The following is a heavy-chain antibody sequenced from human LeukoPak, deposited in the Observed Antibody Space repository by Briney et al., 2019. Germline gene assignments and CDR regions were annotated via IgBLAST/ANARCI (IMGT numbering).Heavy chain of an antibody. J-gene: IGHJ4*02. Sequence: HPGGSLRLSCAAAGFTFSSYGMHWVRQAPGKGLVWVSRINSDGSSTTYADSVKGRFTISRDNANNTLSMQMNSLRAEDTAVYYCARVSYSYGSGSYRATAVYYFDYWGQGTLVTVSS. D-gene: IGHD3-10*01. CDR2: INSDGSST. CDR3: ARVSYSYGSGSYRATAVYYFDY. V-gene: IGHV3-74*01. CDR1: GFTFSSYG.